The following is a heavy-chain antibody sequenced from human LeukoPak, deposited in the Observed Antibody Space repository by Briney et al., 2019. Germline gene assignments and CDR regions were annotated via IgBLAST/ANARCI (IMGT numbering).Heavy chain of an antibody. D-gene: IGHD3-10*01. Sequence: GGSLRLSCAISGFTFSACELTWVRQAPGKGLEWVSYISRSGSTRYYADSVKGRFTTSRDNAKNSLYLQMNSLRAEDTAVYYCARVATMVRVPLDALDIWGQGTMVSVSS. CDR3: ARVATMVRVPLDALDI. CDR1: GFTFSACE. CDR2: ISRSGSTR. J-gene: IGHJ3*02. V-gene: IGHV3-48*03.